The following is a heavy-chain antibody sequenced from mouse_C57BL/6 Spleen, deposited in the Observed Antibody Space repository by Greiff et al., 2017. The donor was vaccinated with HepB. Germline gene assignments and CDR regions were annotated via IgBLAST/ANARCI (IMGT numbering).Heavy chain of an antibody. CDR3: AREGGSSSFDY. Sequence: EVQVVESEGGLVQPGSSMKLSCTASGFTFSDYYMAWVRQVPEKGLEWVANINYDGSSTYYLDSLKSRFIISRDNAKNILYLQMSSLKSEDTATYYCAREGGSSSFDYWGQGTTLTVSS. J-gene: IGHJ2*01. CDR2: INYDGSST. V-gene: IGHV5-16*01. CDR1: GFTFSDYY. D-gene: IGHD1-1*01.